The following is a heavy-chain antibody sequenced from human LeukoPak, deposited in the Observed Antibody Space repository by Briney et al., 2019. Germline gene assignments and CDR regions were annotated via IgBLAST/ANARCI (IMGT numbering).Heavy chain of an antibody. J-gene: IGHJ4*02. CDR2: IWYDGTNK. Sequence: GGSLRLSCAASGFTFSSYGMHWVRQAAGKGLEWVAVIWYDGTNKYYADSVKGRFTISRDSSKNTLYLQMNSLRVEDTAVYYCARDQDFGVVIIGYWGQGTLVTVSS. V-gene: IGHV3-33*01. CDR1: GFTFSSYG. D-gene: IGHD3-3*01. CDR3: ARDQDFGVVIIGY.